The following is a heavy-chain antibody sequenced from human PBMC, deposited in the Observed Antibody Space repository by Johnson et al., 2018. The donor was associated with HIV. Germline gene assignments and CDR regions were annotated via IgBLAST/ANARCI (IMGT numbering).Heavy chain of an antibody. J-gene: IGHJ3*02. CDR2: ISYDGSNK. CDR3: ARVVVWIVVAHAFDI. V-gene: IGHV3-30-3*01. D-gene: IGHD3-22*01. Sequence: QVQLVESGGGVVQPGRSLRLSCAASGFIFSNYAMHWVRQAPGKGLEWVAVISYDGSNKYYADSVKGRFTISRDHAKNSLYLQMNSLRAEDTAVYYCARVVVWIVVAHAFDIWGQGTMVTVSS. CDR1: GFIFSNYA.